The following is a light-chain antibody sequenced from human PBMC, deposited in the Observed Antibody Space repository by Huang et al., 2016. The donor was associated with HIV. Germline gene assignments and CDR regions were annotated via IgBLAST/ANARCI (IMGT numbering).Light chain of an antibody. CDR2: AAS. Sequence: AIQMTQSPSSLSASVGDRVTVTCRASQGIGNDLGWYQQKPGKAPKLLIYAASSLQSGVPSRFSGRGYGTDFTLTISSLQPEDFATYYCLQDYNYPRTFGQGTKVEIK. CDR3: LQDYNYPRT. CDR1: QGIGND. J-gene: IGKJ1*01. V-gene: IGKV1-6*01.